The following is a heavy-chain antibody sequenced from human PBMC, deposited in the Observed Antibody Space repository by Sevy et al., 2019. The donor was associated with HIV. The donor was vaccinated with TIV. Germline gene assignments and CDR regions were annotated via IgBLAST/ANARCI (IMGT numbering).Heavy chain of an antibody. D-gene: IGHD2-15*01. CDR1: AINIRDYW. Sequence: GSLRLSCEASAINIRDYWMNWVRQAPGKGLEGVANINPDGSKIYYAESVKGRFTISRDSAKNSVFLQMTSLRAEDTAVYYCVRAIQLAASYWGQGMLVTVSS. CDR3: VRAIQLAASY. CDR2: INPDGSKI. J-gene: IGHJ4*02. V-gene: IGHV3-7*02.